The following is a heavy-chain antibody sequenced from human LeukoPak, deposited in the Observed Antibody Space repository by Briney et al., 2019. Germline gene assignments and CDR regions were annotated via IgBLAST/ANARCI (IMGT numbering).Heavy chain of an antibody. V-gene: IGHV4-38-2*02. CDR1: GYSISSGYQ. D-gene: IGHD5-12*01. J-gene: IGHJ5*02. CDR2: MFHSGST. CDR3: ARESLVATGGWFDP. Sequence: SETLSLTCAVSGYSISSGYQWGWIRQPPGKGLEWIGSMFHSGSTYYNSSLKSRVTISVDTSKNQFSLKLSSVTAADTAVFYCARESLVATGGWFDPWGQGTLVTVSS.